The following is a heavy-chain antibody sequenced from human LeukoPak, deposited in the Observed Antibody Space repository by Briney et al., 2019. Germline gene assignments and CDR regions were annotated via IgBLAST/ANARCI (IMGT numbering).Heavy chain of an antibody. J-gene: IGHJ4*02. CDR2: IRGSGVTT. D-gene: IGHD4-11*01. Sequence: GGSLRLSCAASGFTFRGYGMSWVRQAPGKGLEWVSAIRGSGVTTYYADSVKGRFTISRDNSRTTLYLLMNSLRAEDTAVYYCAKDAAANVDYPYYFDYWGQGALVTVSS. CDR3: AKDAAANVDYPYYFDY. V-gene: IGHV3-23*01. CDR1: GFTFRGYG.